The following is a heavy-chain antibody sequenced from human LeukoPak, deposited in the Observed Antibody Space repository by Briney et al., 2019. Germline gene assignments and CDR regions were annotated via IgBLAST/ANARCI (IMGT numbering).Heavy chain of an antibody. D-gene: IGHD2-15*01. CDR1: GGSLSGYY. CDR3: ARHNSYLVSAAYDY. J-gene: IGHJ4*02. Sequence: SETLSLTCAVYGGSLSGYYWSWIRQPPGKGLEWIGYVHHSGSTNYNPSLKSRLTISVDTSKNQFSLKLTSVSAADTAVYYCARHNSYLVSAAYDYWGQGALVTVSS. V-gene: IGHV4-34*01. CDR2: VHHSGST.